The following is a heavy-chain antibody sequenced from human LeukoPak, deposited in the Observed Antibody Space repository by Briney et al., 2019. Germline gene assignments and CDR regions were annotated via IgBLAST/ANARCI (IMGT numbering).Heavy chain of an antibody. Sequence: GGSLRLACTASVFTFSNSGMHWVRQAPGKGLEWVSVIYSGGSTYYADSVKGRFTISRDKSKNMLYLQMNSLRAEDTAVYYCASNYYVTKAAFDIWGQGTMVTVSS. V-gene: IGHV3-53*01. J-gene: IGHJ3*02. CDR1: VFTFSNSG. D-gene: IGHD3-10*02. CDR2: IYSGGST. CDR3: ASNYYVTKAAFDI.